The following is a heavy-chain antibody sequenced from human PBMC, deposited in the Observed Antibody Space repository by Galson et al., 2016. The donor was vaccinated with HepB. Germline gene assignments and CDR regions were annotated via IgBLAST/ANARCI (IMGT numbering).Heavy chain of an antibody. Sequence: SLRLSCAASGFTFDDYAMHWVRQAPGKGLEWVSSISWSSGILGYVDSVKGRFTISRDNSKNSLYLQMNSLRAEDTALYYCVKAYYDRSGYSGLIDFWGQGTLVTVSS. D-gene: IGHD3-22*01. CDR2: ISWSSGIL. J-gene: IGHJ4*03. CDR1: GFTFDDYA. V-gene: IGHV3-9*01. CDR3: VKAYYDRSGYSGLIDF.